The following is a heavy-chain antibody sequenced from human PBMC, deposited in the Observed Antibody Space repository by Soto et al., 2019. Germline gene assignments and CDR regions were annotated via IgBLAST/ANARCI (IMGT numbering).Heavy chain of an antibody. J-gene: IGHJ3*01. Sequence: EVQVLESGGDLVQPGGSLRLSCAASGFTIRNYAMSWVRQAPGKALEWVSGISGSSDRTYYADSVKGRFTITKDTSSNTLYLPMNSLRVEDTAVYHCEVSRTWGQWTMVTVTS. CDR1: GFTIRNYA. V-gene: IGHV3-23*01. CDR2: ISGSSDRT. D-gene: IGHD2-8*01. CDR3: EVSRT.